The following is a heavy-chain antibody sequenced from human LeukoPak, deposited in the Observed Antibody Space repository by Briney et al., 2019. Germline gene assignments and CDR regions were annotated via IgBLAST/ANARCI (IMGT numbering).Heavy chain of an antibody. CDR3: ARGYSSSSLSSGY. D-gene: IGHD6-6*01. J-gene: IGHJ4*02. Sequence: GGSLRLSCAASGFTFSSYSMYWVRQAPGKGLEWVSSISSSSSYIYYADSVKGRFTTSRDNAKNSLYLQMNSLRAEDTAVYYCARGYSSSSLSSGYWGQGTLVTVSS. V-gene: IGHV3-21*01. CDR2: ISSSSSYI. CDR1: GFTFSSYS.